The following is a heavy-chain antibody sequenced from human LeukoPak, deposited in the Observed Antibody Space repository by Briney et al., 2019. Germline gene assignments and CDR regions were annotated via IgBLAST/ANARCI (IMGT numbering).Heavy chain of an antibody. D-gene: IGHD6-13*01. Sequence: GGSLRLSCAASGFTFSSYAMLWVRQAPGKGLEGVAVISYDGSNKYYAGSVKGRFTISRDNSKSTLYLQMNSLRADDMAVYYCARIIAAAVFDYWGQGTLVTVSS. CDR3: ARIIAAAVFDY. CDR2: ISYDGSNK. CDR1: GFTFSSYA. V-gene: IGHV3-30-3*01. J-gene: IGHJ4*02.